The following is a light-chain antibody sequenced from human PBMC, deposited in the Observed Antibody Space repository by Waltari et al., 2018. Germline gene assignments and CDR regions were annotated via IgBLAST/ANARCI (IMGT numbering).Light chain of an antibody. CDR2: SGS. J-gene: IGKJ1*01. CDR3: MQSLQSLRT. V-gene: IGKV2-28*01. Sequence: DIVVTPFSPPLPVTPGEPASIALRSRQSLLHRNGNNYLDLYPQKPGQSPKRLIYSGSSRESGVPDRFSGSGSGTDFTLRISRVEAEDVGVYYCMQSLQSLRTFGQGTKVEIK. CDR1: QSLLHRNGNNY.